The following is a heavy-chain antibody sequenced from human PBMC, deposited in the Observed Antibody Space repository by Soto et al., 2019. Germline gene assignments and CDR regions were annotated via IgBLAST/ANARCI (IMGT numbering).Heavy chain of an antibody. J-gene: IGHJ4*02. CDR1: GGSISSYY. Sequence: ETLSLTCTVSGGSISSYYWSWIRQPPGKGLEWIGYIYYSGSTNYNPSLKSRVTISVDTSKNQFSLKLSSVTAADTAVYYCARVLSSWDLNYFDYWGQGTLVTVSS. V-gene: IGHV4-59*01. D-gene: IGHD6-13*01. CDR3: ARVLSSWDLNYFDY. CDR2: IYYSGST.